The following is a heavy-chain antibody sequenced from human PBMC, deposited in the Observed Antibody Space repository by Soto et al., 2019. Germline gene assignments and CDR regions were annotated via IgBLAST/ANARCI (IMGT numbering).Heavy chain of an antibody. Sequence: SVKVSCKASGGTFSRYSISWVLQAPGQGLEWMGGIIPIFGTANYAQKFQGRVTITADESTSTACMELSSLRSEDTAVYYCARAGYSGYDYPDYFYYYGMDVWGQGTTVTVSS. CDR1: GGTFSRYS. J-gene: IGHJ6*02. V-gene: IGHV1-69*13. CDR2: IIPIFGTA. CDR3: ARAGYSGYDYPDYFYYYGMDV. D-gene: IGHD5-12*01.